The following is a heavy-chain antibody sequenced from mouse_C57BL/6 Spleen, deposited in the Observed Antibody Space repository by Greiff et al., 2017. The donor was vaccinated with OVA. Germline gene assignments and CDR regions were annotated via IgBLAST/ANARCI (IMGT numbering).Heavy chain of an antibody. CDR2: IRSKSNNYAT. CDR3: VRQTGTTVAMDY. CDR1: GFSFNTYA. J-gene: IGHJ4*01. V-gene: IGHV10-1*01. Sequence: EVKLVESGGGLVQPKGSLKLSCAASGFSFNTYAMNWVRQAPGKGLEWVARIRSKSNNYATYYADSVKDRFTISRDDSESMLYLQMNNLKTEDTAMYYCVRQTGTTVAMDYWGQGTSVTVSS. D-gene: IGHD1-1*01.